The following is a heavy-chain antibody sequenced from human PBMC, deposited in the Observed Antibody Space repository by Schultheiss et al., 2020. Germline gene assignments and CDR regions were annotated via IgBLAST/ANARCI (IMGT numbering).Heavy chain of an antibody. CDR2: ISYDGSNK. J-gene: IGHJ4*02. CDR3: AREGWVHYGDYEFNYFDY. Sequence: GESLKISCASSGFTFSSSWMHWVRQAPGKGLGWVAVISYDGSNKYYADSVKGRFTISRDNSKNTLYLQMNSLRAEDTAVYYCAREGWVHYGDYEFNYFDYWGQGTLVTVSS. CDR1: GFTFSSSW. V-gene: IGHV3-30-3*01. D-gene: IGHD4-17*01.